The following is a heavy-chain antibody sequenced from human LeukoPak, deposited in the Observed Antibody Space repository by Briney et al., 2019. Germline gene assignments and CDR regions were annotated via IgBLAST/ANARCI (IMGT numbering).Heavy chain of an antibody. CDR2: ISSSSSYI. D-gene: IGHD3-9*01. J-gene: IGHJ4*02. CDR3: ARDRPYDSVAGPGGVDY. CDR1: GFTFSSYS. V-gene: IGHV3-21*01. Sequence: GGSLRPSCAASGFTFSSYSINWVRLAGGEGLEWVSSISSSSSYIYYADSVKGRFTISRDNAKTSLYLQMNSLRAEDTAVYYCARDRPYDSVAGPGGVDYWGQGTLVTVSS.